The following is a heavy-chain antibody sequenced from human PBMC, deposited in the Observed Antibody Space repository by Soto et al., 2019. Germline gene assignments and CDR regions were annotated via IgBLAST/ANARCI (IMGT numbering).Heavy chain of an antibody. V-gene: IGHV2-5*02. D-gene: IGHD5-18*01. J-gene: IGHJ4*02. CDR1: GFSLSTSGVG. Sequence: QITLKESGPTLVKPTQTLTLTCTFSGFSLSTSGVGVGWIRQPPGKALEWLALIYWDDDKRYSPSLKSRLTIXKXTXRNQVVLTMTNMDPVDTATYYCAHMSGLQLWFYLDYWGQGTLVTVSS. CDR2: IYWDDDK. CDR3: AHMSGLQLWFYLDY.